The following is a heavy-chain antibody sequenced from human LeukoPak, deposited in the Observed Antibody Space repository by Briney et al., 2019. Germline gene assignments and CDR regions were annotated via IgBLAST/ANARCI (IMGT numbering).Heavy chain of an antibody. V-gene: IGHV4-34*01. J-gene: IGHJ4*02. Sequence: SETLSLTCAVYGGSFSGYYWSWIRQPPGKGLEWIGEINHSGSTNYNPSLKSRVTISVDTSKNQFSLKLSSVTAADTAVYYCARGPAAKSFDYWGQGTLVTVSS. D-gene: IGHD2-15*01. CDR3: ARGPAAKSFDY. CDR1: GGSFSGYY. CDR2: INHSGST.